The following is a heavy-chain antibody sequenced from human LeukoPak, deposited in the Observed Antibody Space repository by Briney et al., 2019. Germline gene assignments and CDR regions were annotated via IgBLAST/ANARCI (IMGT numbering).Heavy chain of an antibody. CDR2: VHGDGYSI. CDR1: GFPFSSYA. CDR3: ARDRGYSNFDY. V-gene: IGHV3-74*01. Sequence: GGSLRLSCTASGFPFSSYAIYWVRQAPGKGLVWVARVHGDGYSISYADSVRGRFTISRDNAQDSLYLQMNSLRAEDTAVYYCARDRGYSNFDYWGQGTLLTVSS. J-gene: IGHJ4*02. D-gene: IGHD4-11*01.